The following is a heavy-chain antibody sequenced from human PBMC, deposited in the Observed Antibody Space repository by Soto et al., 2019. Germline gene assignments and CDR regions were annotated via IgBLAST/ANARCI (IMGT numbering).Heavy chain of an antibody. CDR3: ARVADCSGGSCYSNYYYGMDV. V-gene: IGHV1-2*04. D-gene: IGHD2-15*01. CDR1: GYTFTGYY. Sequence: ASVKVSCKASGYTFTGYYMHWVRQAPGQGLEWMGWINPNSGGTNYAQKFQGWVTMTRDTSISTAYMELSRLRSDDTAVYYCARVADCSGGSCYSNYYYGMDVWGQGTTVTVSS. J-gene: IGHJ6*02. CDR2: INPNSGGT.